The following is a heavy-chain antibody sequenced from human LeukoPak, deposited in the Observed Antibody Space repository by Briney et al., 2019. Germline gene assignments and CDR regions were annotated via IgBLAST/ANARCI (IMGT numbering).Heavy chain of an antibody. D-gene: IGHD3-22*01. CDR1: GGSISSYY. CDR2: IYTSGST. CDR3: ARGGLGGPYYYDSSGLARPHPLDY. J-gene: IGHJ4*02. V-gene: IGHV4-4*07. Sequence: PSETLSLTCTVSGGSISSYYWSWIRQPAGKGLEWIGRIYTSGSTNYNPSLKSRVTISVDTSKNQFSLKLSSVTAADTAVYYCARGGLGGPYYYDSSGLARPHPLDYWGQGTLVTVSS.